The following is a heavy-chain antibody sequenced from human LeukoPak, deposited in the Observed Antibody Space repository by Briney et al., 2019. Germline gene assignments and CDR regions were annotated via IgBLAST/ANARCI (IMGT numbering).Heavy chain of an antibody. CDR3: ARADSIVVVPAASWFDP. CDR2: IYYSGST. D-gene: IGHD2-2*01. J-gene: IGHJ5*02. V-gene: IGHV4-39*01. CDR1: GGSISSSSYY. Sequence: KPSETLSLTCTVSGGSISSSSYYWGWIRQPPGKGLEWIGSIYYSGSTYYNPSLKSRVTISVDTSKNQFSLKLSSVTAADTAVYYCARADSIVVVPAASWFDPWGQGTLVTVSS.